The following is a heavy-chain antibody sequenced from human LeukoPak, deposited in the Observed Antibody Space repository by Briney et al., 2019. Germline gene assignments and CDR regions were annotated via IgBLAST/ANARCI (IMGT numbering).Heavy chain of an antibody. Sequence: GRSLSLSCAASGFTFSSYGMHWVRQAPGKGLEWVAVISYDGSNKYYADSVKGRFTISRDNSKNTLYLQMNSLRAEDTAVYYCARPTYSGSYYWFDYWGQGTLVTVSS. V-gene: IGHV3-30*03. CDR1: GFTFSSYG. D-gene: IGHD1-26*01. CDR2: ISYDGSNK. CDR3: ARPTYSGSYYWFDY. J-gene: IGHJ4*02.